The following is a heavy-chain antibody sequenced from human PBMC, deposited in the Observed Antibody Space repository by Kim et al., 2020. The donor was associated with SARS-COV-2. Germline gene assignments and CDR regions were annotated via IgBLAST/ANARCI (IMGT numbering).Heavy chain of an antibody. CDR3: AGWPGGARSTAAAGNYYYGMEV. CDR1: GGSISSYY. D-gene: IGHD6-13*01. V-gene: IGHV4-59*01. J-gene: IGHJ6*02. Sequence: SETLSLTCTVSGGSISSYYWSWIRQPPGKGLEWIGYIYYSGNTNYNPSLKSRVTISVDTSKNQFSLKLSSVTAAATAVYYCAGWPGGARSTAAAGNYYYGMEVWGQGTTGTVSS. CDR2: IYYSGNT.